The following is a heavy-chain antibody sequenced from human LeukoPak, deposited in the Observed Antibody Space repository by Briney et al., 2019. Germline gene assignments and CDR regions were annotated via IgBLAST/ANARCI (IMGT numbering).Heavy chain of an antibody. CDR3: AKDSSVLLWFGELDLDY. V-gene: IGHV3-23*01. CDR2: ISGSGGST. Sequence: PGGSLRLSCAASGFTFSSYAMSWVRQAPGKGLEWVSDISGSGGSTYYADSVKGRFTISRDNSKNTLYLQMNSLRSEDTAVYYCAKDSSVLLWFGELDLDYWGQGTLVTVSS. D-gene: IGHD3-10*01. CDR1: GFTFSSYA. J-gene: IGHJ4*02.